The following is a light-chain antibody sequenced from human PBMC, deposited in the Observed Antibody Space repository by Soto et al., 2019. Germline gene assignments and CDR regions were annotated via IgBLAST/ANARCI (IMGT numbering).Light chain of an antibody. J-gene: IGKJ1*01. CDR1: QSVSSKY. Sequence: EIVLTQSPGTLSLSPGERATLSCRASQSVSSKYLAWYQQKPGQAPRLLIYGASSRATGIPDRFSGSGSGTDFTLTISRLEPEDFAVYYCHQYDSWTFGQGTKVDIK. V-gene: IGKV3-20*01. CDR3: HQYDSWT. CDR2: GAS.